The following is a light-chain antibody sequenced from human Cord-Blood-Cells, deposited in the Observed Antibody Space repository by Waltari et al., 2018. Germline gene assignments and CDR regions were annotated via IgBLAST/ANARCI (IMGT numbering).Light chain of an antibody. V-gene: IGLV2-14*01. Sequence: QSALTQPASVSGSHGHSITIPCTGTSSDAGGYNYVSWYQQHPGKAPKLMIYDVSNRPAGVSNRFSGSKSGNTASLTISGLQAEDEADYYCSSYTSSSTLVFGTGTKVTVL. CDR1: SSDAGGYNY. CDR3: SSYTSSSTLV. J-gene: IGLJ1*01. CDR2: DVS.